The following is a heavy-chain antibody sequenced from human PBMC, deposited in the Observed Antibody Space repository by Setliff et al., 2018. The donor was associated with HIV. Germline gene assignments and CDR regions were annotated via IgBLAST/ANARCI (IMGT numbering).Heavy chain of an antibody. CDR3: AREGWRRSDDGYTYKADVFDS. V-gene: IGHV4-4*08. Sequence: SETLSLTCTVSGDSISNYFWSWVRQPPGKGLEWIGYVYSSGSTSCNPSLKSRVTMSVDTSKNQFSLKLKSVTAADTAVYYCAREGWRRSDDGYTYKADVFDSWGQGTMVTVS. D-gene: IGHD5-12*01. CDR2: VYSSGST. CDR1: GDSISNYF. J-gene: IGHJ3*02.